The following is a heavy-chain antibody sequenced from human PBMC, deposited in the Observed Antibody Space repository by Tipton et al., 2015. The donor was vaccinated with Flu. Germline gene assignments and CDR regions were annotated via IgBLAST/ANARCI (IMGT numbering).Heavy chain of an antibody. CDR3: ARRDFSNYVSDPKHWSDH. D-gene: IGHD4-11*01. CDR2: IGHTCNT. CDR1: GGSIGSRYF. J-gene: IGHJ5*02. V-gene: IGHV4-38-2*01. Sequence: TLSLTCAVSGGSIGSRYFCCLLRPPPGRGLVWIGNIGHTCNTYHNPPLKCRVRPSVDRSKNLFSLHLRSVTAADTAVYYCARRDFSNYVSDPKHWSDHRGQGTLVTVSS.